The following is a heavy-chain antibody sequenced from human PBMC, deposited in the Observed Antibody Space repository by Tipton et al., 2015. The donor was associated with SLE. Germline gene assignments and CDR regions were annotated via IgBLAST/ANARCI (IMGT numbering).Heavy chain of an antibody. J-gene: IGHJ4*02. CDR2: IGADNGNT. CDR3: AREESGFKGFVDY. CDR1: GYTLANYG. Sequence: QSGAEVKKPGASVKVSCKASGYTLANYGFNWVRQAPGQGLEWMGWIGADNGNTNYALKFQGRVTMTRDKTTSTAYMELRSRRSDDAAIYYCAREESGFKGFVDYWGQGTLV. V-gene: IGHV1-18*01. D-gene: IGHD5-12*01.